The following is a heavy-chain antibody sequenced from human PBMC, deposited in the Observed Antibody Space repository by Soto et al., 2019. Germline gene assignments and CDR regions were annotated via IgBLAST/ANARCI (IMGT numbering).Heavy chain of an antibody. D-gene: IGHD2-15*01. V-gene: IGHV1-24*01. CDR2: FDPEDGET. Sequence: ASVKVSCKVSGYTLTELSMHWVRQAPGKGLEWMGGFDPEDGETIYAQKFQGRVTMTEDTSTDTAYMELSSLRSEDTAVYYCATADPRLDIVVVVAATSGAFDIWGQGTMVTVSS. CDR1: GYTLTELS. J-gene: IGHJ3*02. CDR3: ATADPRLDIVVVVAATSGAFDI.